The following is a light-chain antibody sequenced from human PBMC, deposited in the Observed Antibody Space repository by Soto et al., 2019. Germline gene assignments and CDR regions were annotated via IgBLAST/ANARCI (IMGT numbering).Light chain of an antibody. J-gene: IGKJ4*01. Sequence: EIVMTQSPATLSVSPGERATLSCRASQSVSSYLAWYQQKPGQAPRLLIYGASTRATDIPARFSGSGSGTEFTLTISSLQSEDFAVYHCQQYSTSPLTFGGGTKVDIK. CDR1: QSVSSY. CDR3: QQYSTSPLT. CDR2: GAS. V-gene: IGKV3-15*01.